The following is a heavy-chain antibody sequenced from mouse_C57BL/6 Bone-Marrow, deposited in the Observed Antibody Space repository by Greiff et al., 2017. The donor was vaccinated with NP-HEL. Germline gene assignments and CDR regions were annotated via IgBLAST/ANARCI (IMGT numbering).Heavy chain of an antibody. Sequence: EVKLVESGGGLVQPGGSLKLSCAASGFTFSDYYMYWVRQTPEKRLEWVAYISNGGGSTYYPDTVKGRFTISRDKAKNTLYLQMSRLKSEDTAMYYCARSAMDYGGQGTSVTVSS. CDR3: ARSAMDY. CDR1: GFTFSDYY. J-gene: IGHJ4*01. V-gene: IGHV5-12*01. CDR2: ISNGGGST.